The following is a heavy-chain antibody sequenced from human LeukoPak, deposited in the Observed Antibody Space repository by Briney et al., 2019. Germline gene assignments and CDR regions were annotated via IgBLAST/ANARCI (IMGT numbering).Heavy chain of an antibody. Sequence: TSETLSLTCTVSGGSVSSGSYYWSWIRQPPGKGLEWIGYIYYSGSTNHNPSLRSRVTISVDTSKNQFSLKLSSVTAADTAVYYCARGEPIENFDYWGQGTLVTVSS. CDR3: ARGEPIENFDY. V-gene: IGHV4-61*01. CDR1: GGSVSSGSYY. J-gene: IGHJ4*02. CDR2: IYYSGST. D-gene: IGHD1-14*01.